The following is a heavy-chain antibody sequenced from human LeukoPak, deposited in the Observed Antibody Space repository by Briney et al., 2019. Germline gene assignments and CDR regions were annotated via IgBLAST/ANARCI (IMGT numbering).Heavy chain of an antibody. V-gene: IGHV3-7*01. D-gene: IGHD1-14*01. J-gene: IGHJ4*02. CDR1: GFTFSNYW. CDR3: ARAREITVSGTDYFDY. CDR2: IKHDGSGP. Sequence: PGGSLRLSCAVSGFTFSNYWMTWVRQAPGKGLEWVANIKHDGSGPSYLDSVRGRFTISRDNARNSLSSQMTSLRAEDTAVYYCARAREITVSGTDYFDYWGQGTLVTVSS.